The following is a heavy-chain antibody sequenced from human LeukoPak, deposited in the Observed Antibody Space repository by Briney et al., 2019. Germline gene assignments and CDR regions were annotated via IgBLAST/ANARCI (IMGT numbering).Heavy chain of an antibody. CDR3: ATVITPNYFDY. V-gene: IGHV1-8*01. CDR1: GYTFTSYD. J-gene: IGHJ4*02. D-gene: IGHD3-16*02. Sequence: ASVKVSCKASGYTFTSYDINWVRQATGQGLEWMGWMNPNSGNTGYAQKFQGRVTMTEDTSTDTAYMELSSLRSEDTAVYYCATVITPNYFDYWGQGTLVTVSS. CDR2: MNPNSGNT.